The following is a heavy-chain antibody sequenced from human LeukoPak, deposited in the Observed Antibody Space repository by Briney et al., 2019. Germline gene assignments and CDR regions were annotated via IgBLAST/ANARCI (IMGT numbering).Heavy chain of an antibody. CDR1: GYSISSGYY. D-gene: IGHD2-2*02. Sequence: SETLSLTCTVSGYSISSGYYWGWIRQPPRKGLEWIGSIYHSGSTYYNPSLKSRVTISVDTSKNQFSLKLSSVTAADPAVYYCATTPVVVPAAISYRGPYNWFDPWGQGTLVTVSS. CDR2: IYHSGST. J-gene: IGHJ5*02. V-gene: IGHV4-38-2*02. CDR3: ATTPVVVPAAISYRGPYNWFDP.